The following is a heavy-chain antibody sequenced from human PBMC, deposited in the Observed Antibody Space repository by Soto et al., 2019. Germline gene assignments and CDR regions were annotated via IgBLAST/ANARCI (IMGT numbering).Heavy chain of an antibody. CDR2: IKQDGSEK. Sequence: GGSLRLSCAASGFTFSSYWMSWVRQAPGKGLEWVANIKQDGSEKYYVDSVKGRFTISRDNAKNSLYLQMNSLRAEDTAVYYCAIPTPIGGWSHDYWGQGTLVTVSS. D-gene: IGHD6-19*01. V-gene: IGHV3-7*01. CDR3: AIPTPIGGWSHDY. CDR1: GFTFSSYW. J-gene: IGHJ4*02.